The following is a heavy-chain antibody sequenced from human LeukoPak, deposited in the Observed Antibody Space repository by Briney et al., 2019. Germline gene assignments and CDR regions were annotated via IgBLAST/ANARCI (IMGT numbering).Heavy chain of an antibody. V-gene: IGHV4-39*01. CDR2: MYYGGST. CDR1: GGSISSRSYY. J-gene: IGHJ4*02. CDR3: ARILNYYDSSGYYYHVQYYFDY. D-gene: IGHD3-22*01. Sequence: SETLSLTCTVSGGSISSRSYYWGWSRQPPGKGLEWIGSMYYGGSTYYNPSLRSRVTISVDTSKNQFSLKLSSVTAADTAVYYCARILNYYDSSGYYYHVQYYFDYWGQGTLVTVSS.